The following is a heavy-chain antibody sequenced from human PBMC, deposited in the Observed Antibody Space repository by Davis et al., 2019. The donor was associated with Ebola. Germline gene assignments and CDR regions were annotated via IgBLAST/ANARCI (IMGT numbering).Heavy chain of an antibody. CDR1: GYTFTSYG. CDR2: INAGNGNT. V-gene: IGHV1-18*01. Sequence: ASVKVSCKASGYTFTSYGISWVRQAPGQGLEWMGWINAGNGNTKYSQKFQGRVTMTRDTSISTAYMELSSLRSEDTAVYYCARGLSGWGGNWFDPWGQGTLVTVSS. J-gene: IGHJ5*02. D-gene: IGHD6-19*01. CDR3: ARGLSGWGGNWFDP.